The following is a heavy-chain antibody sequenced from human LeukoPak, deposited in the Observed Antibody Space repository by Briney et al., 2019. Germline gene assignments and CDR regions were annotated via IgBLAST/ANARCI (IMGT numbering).Heavy chain of an antibody. CDR3: ARGHYSGTFWRTGAFDY. V-gene: IGHV3-30*03. CDR2: ISYDGDEK. Sequence: PGGSLRLSCAASGFTFNDYGLHWVRQAPGKGLEWVAVISYDGDEKHYTESVKGRFTISRDSSKSTVLLEMNSLRFDDTAIYYCARGHYSGTFWRTGAFDYWGQGTLVTVSS. J-gene: IGHJ4*02. CDR1: GFTFNDYG. D-gene: IGHD1-26*01.